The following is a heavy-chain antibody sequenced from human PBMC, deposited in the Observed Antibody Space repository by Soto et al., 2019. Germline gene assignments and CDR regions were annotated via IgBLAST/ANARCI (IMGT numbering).Heavy chain of an antibody. CDR1: GFTFSSYG. CDR3: AKEPSSGCDWAINWFDP. J-gene: IGHJ5*02. Sequence: QVQLVESGGGVVQPGRSLRLSCAASGFTFSSYGMHWVRQAPGKGLEWVAVISYDGSNKYYADSVKGRFTISRDNSKNTLYLQVSSLRAADTAVYYCAKEPSSGCDWAINWFDPWGQGTLVTVSS. V-gene: IGHV3-30*18. D-gene: IGHD6-19*01. CDR2: ISYDGSNK.